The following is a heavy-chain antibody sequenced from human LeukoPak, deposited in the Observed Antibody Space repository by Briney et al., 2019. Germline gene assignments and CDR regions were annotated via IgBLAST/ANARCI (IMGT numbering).Heavy chain of an antibody. Sequence: SQTLSLTCANSGDSVSSTSPTWNWIRQSPSRGLEWLGRTYQRSKWYNDNAVSVKSRITINPDTSKNQFSLQLNSVTPEDTALYYCAREVDGGFDYWGQGTLVTVSS. J-gene: IGHJ4*02. D-gene: IGHD6-19*01. CDR3: AREVDGGFDY. V-gene: IGHV6-1*01. CDR2: TYQRSKWYN. CDR1: GDSVSSTSPT.